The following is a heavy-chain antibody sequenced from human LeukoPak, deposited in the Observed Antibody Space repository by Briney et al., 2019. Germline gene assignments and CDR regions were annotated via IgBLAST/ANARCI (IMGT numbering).Heavy chain of an antibody. CDR2: INPKSGGT. D-gene: IGHD6-19*01. Sequence: ASVKVSCKASGYTXTGYYMHWVRQAPGQGLEWMGWINPKSGGTKYAQKFQGRVTMTRDTSISTVYFELSRLRSDDTAVYYCARDVVAVAGSTGFDPWGQGTQVTVSS. CDR1: GYTXTGYY. J-gene: IGHJ5*02. CDR3: ARDVVAVAGSTGFDP. V-gene: IGHV1-2*02.